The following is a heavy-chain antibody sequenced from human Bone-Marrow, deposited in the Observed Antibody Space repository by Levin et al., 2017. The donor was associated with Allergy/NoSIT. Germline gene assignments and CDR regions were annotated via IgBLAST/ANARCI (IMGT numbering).Heavy chain of an antibody. V-gene: IGHV4-61*01. CDR2: IYYSGST. D-gene: IGHD1-1*01. CDR3: ARDKRVGLEPENYYYYGMDG. Sequence: SETLSLTCTVSGGSVSSGSYYWSWIRQPPGKGLEWIGYIYYSGSTNYNPSLKSRVTISVDTSKNQFSLKLSSVTAADTAVYYCARDKRVGLEPENYYYYGMDGWGQGTTVTVSS. J-gene: IGHJ6*02. CDR1: GGSVSSGSYY.